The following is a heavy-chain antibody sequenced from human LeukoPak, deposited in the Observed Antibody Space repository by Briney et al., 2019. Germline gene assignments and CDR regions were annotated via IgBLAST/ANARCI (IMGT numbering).Heavy chain of an antibody. J-gene: IGHJ5*02. D-gene: IGHD2-2*01. CDR3: AKEGSQYASSWFDH. V-gene: IGHV3-30*18. CDR2: ISHDGTVR. Sequence: GGSLRLSCAASGFTFSSYGMQWVRQAPGMGPEWVSVISHDGTVRHYADSVKGRFTISRDSSTNRLYLQMDSLRTEDTAVYYCAKEGSQYASSWFDHWGQGTPVTVSS. CDR1: GFTFSSYG.